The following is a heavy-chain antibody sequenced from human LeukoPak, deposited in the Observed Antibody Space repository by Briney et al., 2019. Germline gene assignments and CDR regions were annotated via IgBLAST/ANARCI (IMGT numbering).Heavy chain of an antibody. Sequence: GGSLRLSCAASGFTFNRAWMAWVRQAPWKGLEWVGRVRSETGGGTSDYAAPVKGRFTISRDDSKNTSFLQMNNLNTEDTAEYYCATGPAAAGEDFWGQGTLVTVSS. CDR1: GFTFNRAW. D-gene: IGHD6-13*01. CDR3: ATGPAAAGEDF. V-gene: IGHV3-15*01. J-gene: IGHJ4*02. CDR2: VRSETGGGTS.